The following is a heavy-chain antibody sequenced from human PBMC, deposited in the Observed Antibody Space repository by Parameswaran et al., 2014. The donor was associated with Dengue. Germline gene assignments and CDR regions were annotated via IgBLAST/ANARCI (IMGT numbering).Heavy chain of an antibody. CDR3: ARGLYWFYSLYGSGSPAGTFDP. Sequence: RWIRQPPGKGLEWIGEINHSGSTNYNPSLKSRVTISVDTSKNQFSLKLSSVTAADTAVYYCARGLYWFYSLYGSGSPAGTFDPWGQGTLVTVSS. D-gene: IGHD3-10*01. J-gene: IGHJ5*02. CDR2: INHSGST. V-gene: IGHV4-34*01.